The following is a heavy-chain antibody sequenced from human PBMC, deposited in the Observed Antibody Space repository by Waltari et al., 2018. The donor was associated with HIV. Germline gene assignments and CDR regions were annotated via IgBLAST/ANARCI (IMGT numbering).Heavy chain of an antibody. CDR3: ARAHTPSSYYYYGMDV. Sequence: QVQLQESGPGLVKPSQTLSLTCTVSGGSISSGGYYWSWIRQHPGKGLEWIGYIYYSGSTYYNPSLKSRVTISVDTSKNQFSLKLSSVTAADTAVYYCARAHTPSSYYYYGMDVWGQGTTVTVSS. J-gene: IGHJ6*02. D-gene: IGHD6-6*01. CDR1: GGSISSGGYY. V-gene: IGHV4-31*03. CDR2: IYYSGST.